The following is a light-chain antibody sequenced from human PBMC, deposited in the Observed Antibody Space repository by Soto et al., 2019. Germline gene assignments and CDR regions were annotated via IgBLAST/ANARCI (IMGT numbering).Light chain of an antibody. CDR3: RQLNSYPGT. CDR2: SAS. CDR1: PRISRN. J-gene: IGKJ5*01. V-gene: IGKV1-9*01. Sequence: IQLTQSPSSLSGSVGDRGTLRCQASPRISRNLAWYQQQPGKPPKLLVYSASTLQSGVPSRFCGSGAGPDFTLTISSRLPEDSATYFCRQLNSYPGTFGQGTRLEIK.